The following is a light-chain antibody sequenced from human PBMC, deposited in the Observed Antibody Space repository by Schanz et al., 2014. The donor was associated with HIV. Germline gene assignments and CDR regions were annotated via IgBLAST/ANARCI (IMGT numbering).Light chain of an antibody. CDR3: QHYNSFSST. J-gene: IGKJ2*01. Sequence: DIRMTQSPSTLSASVGDRVTITCRASQSISGRLAWYQQKPGKAPKLLIYAASTLVSGVPLKFSGTGSGTEFTLTISSLQPEDFTTYYCQHYNSFSSTFGQGTNLEIK. CDR2: AAS. V-gene: IGKV1-5*03. CDR1: QSISGR.